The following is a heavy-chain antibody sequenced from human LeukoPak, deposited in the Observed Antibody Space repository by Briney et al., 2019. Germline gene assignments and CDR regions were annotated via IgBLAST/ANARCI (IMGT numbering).Heavy chain of an antibody. CDR2: INPSGGST. Sequence: ASVKVSCKASGYTFTSYYMHWVRQAPGQGLEWMGVINPSGGSTSYAQKFQGRVTMTRDMSMSTVYMELSSLRSEDTAVYFCARDREGPNDAFDIWGQGTMVTVSS. V-gene: IGHV1-46*01. CDR1: GYTFTSYY. J-gene: IGHJ3*02. CDR3: ARDREGPNDAFDI.